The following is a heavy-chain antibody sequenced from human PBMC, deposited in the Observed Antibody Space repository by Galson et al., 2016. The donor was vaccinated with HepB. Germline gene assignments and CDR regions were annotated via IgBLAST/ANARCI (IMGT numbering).Heavy chain of an antibody. J-gene: IGHJ6*02. Sequence: SLRLSCAASGFTFNNYAMNWVRQAPGKGLEWVSAISGSGGYTYYAGSVKGRFTIPRVNSKNTLYLQMDRLRVEDTAVYYCAKDRGIGYSYGYSSEYYGMDVWGPGTTVTVSS. V-gene: IGHV3-23*01. CDR2: ISGSGGYT. CDR3: AKDRGIGYSYGYSSEYYGMDV. D-gene: IGHD5-18*01. CDR1: GFTFNNYA.